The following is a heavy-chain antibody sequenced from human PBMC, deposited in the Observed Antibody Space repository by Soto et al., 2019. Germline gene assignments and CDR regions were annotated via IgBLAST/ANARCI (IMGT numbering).Heavy chain of an antibody. CDR3: ARVGSQLALDYYYGMDV. J-gene: IGHJ6*04. D-gene: IGHD6-6*01. V-gene: IGHV1-46*01. CDR1: GYTFTSYY. Sequence: ASVKVSCKASGYTFTSYYMHWVRQAPVQGLEWMGIINPSGGSTSSAQKFQGRVTMTRDTSTSTVYMELSSLRSEDTAVYYCARVGSQLALDYYYGMDVSGKGTKVTVSS. CDR2: INPSGGST.